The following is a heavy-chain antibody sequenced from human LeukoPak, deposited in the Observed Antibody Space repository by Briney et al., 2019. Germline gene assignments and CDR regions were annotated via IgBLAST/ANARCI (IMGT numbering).Heavy chain of an antibody. D-gene: IGHD3-22*01. CDR3: ARHRDSSGYKYAFDV. Sequence: PSETLSLTCTVSGVSIFSSYWNWVRQPPGKGLEWIGYVHYSGSTNYNPSLKSRVTMSVDTSKSQFSLKLSSATAADTAIYYCARHRDSSGYKYAFDVWGQGKMVTVSS. CDR2: VHYSGST. J-gene: IGHJ3*01. V-gene: IGHV4-59*08. CDR1: GVSIFSSY.